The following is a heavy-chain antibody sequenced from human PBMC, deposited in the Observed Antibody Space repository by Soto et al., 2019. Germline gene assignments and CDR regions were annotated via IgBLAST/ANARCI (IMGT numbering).Heavy chain of an antibody. CDR3: ATRRDASFSYYGMDV. CDR2: ISGSGDST. Sequence: EVQLLESGGGLVQPGGSLRLSCTASGFSFSTYAMTWVRQAPGKGLEWVSGISGSGDSTHYADSVKGRFTISRDNSKDTLYLQMSSLRAEDTAVYYCATRRDASFSYYGMDVWGQGTTVTVSS. CDR1: GFSFSTYA. J-gene: IGHJ6*02. V-gene: IGHV3-23*01. D-gene: IGHD2-2*01.